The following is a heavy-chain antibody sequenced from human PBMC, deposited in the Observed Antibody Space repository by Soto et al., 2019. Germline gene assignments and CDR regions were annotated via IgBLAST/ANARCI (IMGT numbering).Heavy chain of an antibody. CDR2: IYNDGSST. V-gene: IGHV3-74*01. CDR3: ARRRGSSGWKTNFDF. Sequence: EVQLVESGGGLVQPGGSLRLSCAASGFTFSSYWMHWVRQAPGKGLVWVSRIYNDGSSTSYADSVKGRFTISRDNAENTLYLQMNSLRAEDTDVYYCARRRGSSGWKTNFDFWGQGTLVTDSS. J-gene: IGHJ4*02. D-gene: IGHD6-19*01. CDR1: GFTFSSYW.